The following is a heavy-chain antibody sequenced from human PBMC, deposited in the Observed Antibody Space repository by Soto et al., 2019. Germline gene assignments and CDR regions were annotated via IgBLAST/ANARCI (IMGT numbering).Heavy chain of an antibody. CDR3: AREALELGSLLPY. J-gene: IGHJ4*02. D-gene: IGHD7-27*01. V-gene: IGHV3-30-3*01. CDR2: ISYDGNNI. CDR1: AFTFSSYA. Sequence: GGSLRLSCAASAFTFSSYAMHWVRQAPGKGLEWVAVISYDGNNIYYADSVKGRFTISRDNSKNTLYLQMNSLRVEDTAVYYCAREALELGSLLPYWGQGTLVTVSS.